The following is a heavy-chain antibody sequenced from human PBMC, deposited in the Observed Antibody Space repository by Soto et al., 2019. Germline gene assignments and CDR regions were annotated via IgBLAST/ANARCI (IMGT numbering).Heavy chain of an antibody. CDR2: MYHSGST. D-gene: IGHD5-18*01. V-gene: IGHV4-38-2*01. CDR1: GHSISSGFYY. J-gene: IGHJ4*02. CDR3: ARYGYSYSMRFFDK. Sequence: LSLTCAVSGHSISSGFYYWGWIRQPPGKGLEWIGSMYHSGSTYYNPSLKSRVTMSVDTSKNQLSLKLTSLTAADTAVYYCARYGYSYSMRFFDKWGQGTRVTVSS.